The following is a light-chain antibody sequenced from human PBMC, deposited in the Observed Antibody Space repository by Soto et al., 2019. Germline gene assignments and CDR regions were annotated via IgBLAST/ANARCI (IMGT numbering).Light chain of an antibody. CDR1: QSVSRF. CDR2: TTS. Sequence: DIRMTQSPSSLSASVGGGVTITCRASQSVSRFLNWYQQKPGKAPRLLIYTTSSLQSGVPSRFSGSGSGTDFTLTISSLQPEDFATYYCQQSYSTPRTFGQGTKLEI. CDR3: QQSYSTPRT. J-gene: IGKJ2*01. V-gene: IGKV1-39*01.